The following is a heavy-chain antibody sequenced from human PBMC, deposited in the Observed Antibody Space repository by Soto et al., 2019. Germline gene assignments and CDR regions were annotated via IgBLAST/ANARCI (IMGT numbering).Heavy chain of an antibody. D-gene: IGHD1-26*01. CDR2: MSYDGSNE. J-gene: IGHJ4*02. CDR3: AKDGSHNFDY. CDR1: GFTFSHYA. Sequence: QVQLVESGGGVFQPGGSLRLSGPPSGFTFSHYAMHWVRQAPGKGLEWVALMSYDGSNEYYADSVKGRFTISRDNSKNTLYLQMNSLRAEDTAVYYCAKDGSHNFDYWGQGTLVTVSS. V-gene: IGHV3-30*18.